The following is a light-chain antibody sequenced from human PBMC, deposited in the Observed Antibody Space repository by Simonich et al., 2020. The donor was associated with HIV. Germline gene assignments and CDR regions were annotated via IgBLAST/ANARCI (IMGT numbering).Light chain of an antibody. Sequence: IVLTQSPGTLSLSPGERATLSCRASQSVSSYLAWYQQKPGQAPRLFIYDASNRATGIPARFSGRGSGTDFTLTISSLEPEDFAVYYCQQRSNWPLTFGGGTKVEIK. V-gene: IGKV3-11*01. J-gene: IGKJ4*01. CDR2: DAS. CDR3: QQRSNWPLT. CDR1: QSVSSY.